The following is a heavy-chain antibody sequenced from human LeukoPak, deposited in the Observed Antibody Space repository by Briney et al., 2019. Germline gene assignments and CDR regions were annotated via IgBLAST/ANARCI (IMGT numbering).Heavy chain of an antibody. CDR2: ISTYIDKI. CDR3: ARTSWDYSGSYYPDY. Sequence: GASVKVSCKASGYTFTSYGISWVRQAPGQGLEWMGWISTYIDKINYAHKFQGRVTMTTDTSTSTAYMELRSLRSDDTAVYYCARTSWDYSGSYYPDYWGQGALVTVSS. J-gene: IGHJ4*02. CDR1: GYTFTSYG. D-gene: IGHD1-26*01. V-gene: IGHV1-18*01.